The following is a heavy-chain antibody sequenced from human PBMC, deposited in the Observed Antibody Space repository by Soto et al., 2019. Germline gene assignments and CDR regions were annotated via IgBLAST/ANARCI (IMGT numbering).Heavy chain of an antibody. CDR1: GFTFSSYS. J-gene: IGHJ6*02. V-gene: IGHV3-21*01. D-gene: IGHD3-3*01. CDR3: ARRGITIFGVLLYGMDX. Sequence: PGGSLRLSCAASGFTFSSYSMNWVRQAPGKGLEWVSSISSSSSYIYYADSVKGRFTISIDNANNSLYLQMNSLRAEDTAVYYCARRGITIFGVLLYGMDXWGQWTTVIVSX. CDR2: ISSSSSYI.